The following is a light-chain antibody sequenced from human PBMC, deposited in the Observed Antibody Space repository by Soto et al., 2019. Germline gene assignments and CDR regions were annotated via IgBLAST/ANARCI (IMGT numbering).Light chain of an antibody. V-gene: IGLV2-14*01. Sequence: QSALTQPASVSGSPGQSITISCTGTSSDVGGYNHVSWYQHHPGKAPKHIIYEVTKRPSGVSNRFSGSKSGDTASLTISGLQAEDEADYYCSSHTASTTRIFGTGTKLTVL. CDR2: EVT. J-gene: IGLJ1*01. CDR3: SSHTASTTRI. CDR1: SSDVGGYNH.